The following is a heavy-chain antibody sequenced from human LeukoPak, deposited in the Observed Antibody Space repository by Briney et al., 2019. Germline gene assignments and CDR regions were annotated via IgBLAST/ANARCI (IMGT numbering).Heavy chain of an antibody. V-gene: IGHV3-7*01. Sequence: AGGSLRLSCAASGFTFSSYWMSWVRQAPGKGLEWAANIKQDGSEKYYVDSMKGRFTISRDNAKNSLYLQMNSLRAEDTAVYYCAELGITMIGGVWGKGTTVTISS. CDR2: IKQDGSEK. CDR3: AELGITMIGGV. D-gene: IGHD3-10*02. J-gene: IGHJ6*04. CDR1: GFTFSSYW.